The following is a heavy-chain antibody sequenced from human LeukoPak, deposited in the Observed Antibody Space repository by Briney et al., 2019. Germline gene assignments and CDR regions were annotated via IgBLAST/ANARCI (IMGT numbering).Heavy chain of an antibody. D-gene: IGHD1-26*01. CDR1: GGSISSYY. CDR3: ARTQRELLLD. V-gene: IGHV4-59*01. CDR2: IYYSGST. J-gene: IGHJ4*02. Sequence: PSETLSLTCTVSGGSISSYYWSWIRQPPGKGLEWIGYIYYSGSTNYNPSLKSRVTISVDTSKNQFSLKLSSVTAADTAVYYCARTQRELLLDWGQGTLVTVSS.